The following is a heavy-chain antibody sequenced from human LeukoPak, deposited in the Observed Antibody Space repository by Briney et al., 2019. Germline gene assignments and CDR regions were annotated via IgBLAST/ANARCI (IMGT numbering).Heavy chain of an antibody. J-gene: IGHJ4*02. D-gene: IGHD6-13*01. CDR1: GVTFRSHA. Sequence: PGGSLRLSCAASGVTFRSHAVYWVRQAPGKGLEWVSGMSGSGGDTYYAAPVEGRFTISRDNSNNMWYLQIISLSTGDTAVYYCAKTSSGYSSGRYPGWPVDFWGQGTLVTVSS. CDR3: AKTSSGYSSGRYPGWPVDF. CDR2: MSGSGGDT. V-gene: IGHV3-23*01.